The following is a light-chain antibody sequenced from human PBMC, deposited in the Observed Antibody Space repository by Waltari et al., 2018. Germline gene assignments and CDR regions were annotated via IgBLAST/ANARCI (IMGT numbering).Light chain of an antibody. CDR3: QHYLRLPVT. V-gene: IGKV3-20*01. CDR1: QSGTRA. Sequence: EIVLTQSPGTLSLSPGESAPLSCRTSQSGTRALAWYQQKPGQAPRLLIYGASNRATGSPDRFSGSGSGTDFSLTISSLEPEDFAVYYCQHYLRLPVTFGQGTKVEVK. CDR2: GAS. J-gene: IGKJ1*01.